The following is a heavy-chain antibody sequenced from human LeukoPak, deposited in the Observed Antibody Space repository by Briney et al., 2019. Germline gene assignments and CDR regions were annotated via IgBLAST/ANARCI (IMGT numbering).Heavy chain of an antibody. V-gene: IGHV4-34*01. CDR1: GGSFSGYY. D-gene: IGHD3-16*01. J-gene: IGHJ4*02. CDR2: INHSGST. Sequence: SETLSLTCAVYGGSFSGYYWSWIRQPPGKGLEWIGEINHSGSTNYNPSLKSRVTISVDTSKNQFSLKLSSVTAADTAVYYCARPRTSYENLDYWGQGTLVTVSS. CDR3: ARPRTSYENLDY.